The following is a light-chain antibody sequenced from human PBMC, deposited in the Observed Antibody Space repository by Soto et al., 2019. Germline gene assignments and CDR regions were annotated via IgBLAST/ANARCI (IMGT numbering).Light chain of an antibody. CDR3: QQYNNWPRIFT. CDR2: GAS. J-gene: IGKJ3*01. CDR1: QSVSSN. V-gene: IGKV3-15*01. Sequence: EIVMTQSPATLSVSPGERATLSCRASQSVSSNLAWYQQKPGQAPRLLIYGASTRATGIPARFSGSGSGTEFTLTISSLQSEDFADYYCQQYNNWPRIFTFGPGTKVDSK.